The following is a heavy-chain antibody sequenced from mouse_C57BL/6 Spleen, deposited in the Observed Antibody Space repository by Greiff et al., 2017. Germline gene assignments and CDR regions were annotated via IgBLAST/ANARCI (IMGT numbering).Heavy chain of an antibody. CDR2: IYPRSGNT. Sequence: QVQLKESGAELARPGASVKLSCKASGYTFTSYGISWVKQRTGQGLEWIGEIYPRSGNTYYNEKFKGKATLTADKSSSTAYMELRSLTSEDSAVYFCARPSDSSGLYYAMDYWGQGTSVTVSS. J-gene: IGHJ4*01. CDR3: ARPSDSSGLYYAMDY. V-gene: IGHV1-81*01. D-gene: IGHD3-2*02. CDR1: GYTFTSYG.